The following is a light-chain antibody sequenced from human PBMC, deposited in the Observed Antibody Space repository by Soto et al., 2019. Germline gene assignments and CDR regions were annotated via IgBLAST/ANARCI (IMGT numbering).Light chain of an antibody. J-gene: IGLJ1*01. CDR2: EAT. V-gene: IGLV2-14*01. CDR3: PSYPLTSPYV. CDR1: SSDIGRYNF. Sequence: QSALTQPASMSGSPGQSITISCTGTSSDIGRYNFVSWYQHNPGKAPKLIIYEATKRPSGVPYRFSGSKSGNTASLTISGLQAEDEADYYCPSYPLTSPYVYCSGTNVTVL.